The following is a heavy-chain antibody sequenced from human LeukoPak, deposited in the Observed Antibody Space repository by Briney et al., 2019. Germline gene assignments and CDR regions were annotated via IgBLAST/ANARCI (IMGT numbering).Heavy chain of an antibody. D-gene: IGHD6-19*01. J-gene: IGHJ4*02. CDR3: ARRPYSSGWISPDASQSHFDY. CDR2: VYFSGIT. CDR1: NGSISSSAYY. V-gene: IGHV4-39*07. Sequence: PSETLSLTCTVSNGSISSSAYYWGWVRQSPGKGLQWIGSVYFSGITYYNESLKSRLTISVDTSKNQFSLKLSSVTAADTAVYYCARRPYSSGWISPDASQSHFDYWGQGTLVTVSS.